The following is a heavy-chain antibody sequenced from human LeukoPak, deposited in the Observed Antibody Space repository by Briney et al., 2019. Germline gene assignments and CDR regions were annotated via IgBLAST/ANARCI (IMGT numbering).Heavy chain of an antibody. CDR3: ARAAYSYDYYFDY. CDR1: GGSISGYY. J-gene: IGHJ4*02. V-gene: IGHV4-59*01. CDR2: IHFSGST. Sequence: PSETLSLTCTVAGGSISGYYWSWIRQPPGKGLEWIGCIHFSGSTNYNPSLKSRVTISVDTSKSQFSLRLTSVATADTAVYYCARAAYSYDYYFDYWGQGTLVTVSS. D-gene: IGHD5-18*01.